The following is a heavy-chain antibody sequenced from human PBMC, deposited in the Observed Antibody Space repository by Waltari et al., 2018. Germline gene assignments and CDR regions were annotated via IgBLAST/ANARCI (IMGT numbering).Heavy chain of an antibody. Sequence: QGLEWMGWMNPNSGNTGYAQKFQGRVTMTRNTSISTAYMELSSLRSEDTAVYYCARGGPQRWLQWQDLDYWGQGTLVTVSS. CDR3: ARGGPQRWLQWQDLDY. D-gene: IGHD5-12*01. J-gene: IGHJ4*02. CDR2: MNPNSGNT. V-gene: IGHV1-8*01.